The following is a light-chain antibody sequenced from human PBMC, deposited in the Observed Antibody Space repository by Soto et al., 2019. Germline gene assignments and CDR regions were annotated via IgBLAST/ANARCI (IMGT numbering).Light chain of an antibody. CDR3: SPYTTSSTRV. CDR2: EVT. J-gene: IGLJ1*01. Sequence: LTQPASVSGSPGQSIAISCTGSSSDVGIYNYVSWYQQHPGKVPKLIIYEVTNRPSGVSNRFSGSKSGNTASLTISGLQAEDEADYYCSPYTTSSTRVFGTGTRSPS. V-gene: IGLV2-14*01. CDR1: SSDVGIYNY.